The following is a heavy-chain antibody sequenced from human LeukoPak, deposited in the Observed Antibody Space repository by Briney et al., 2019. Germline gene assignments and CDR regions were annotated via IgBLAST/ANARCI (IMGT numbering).Heavy chain of an antibody. Sequence: PGGSLRLSCAASGFTFSSFGMNWVRQGPGKGLEWVSSIDGSGGDTHYADSVKGRFTISRDNSRNTLYLQMNSLRSDDTAVYYCARPWGDVSIATWFNPWGQETRVTVST. CDR1: GFTFSSFG. D-gene: IGHD3-16*01. J-gene: IGHJ5*02. V-gene: IGHV3-23*01. CDR2: IDGSGGDT. CDR3: ARPWGDVSIATWFNP.